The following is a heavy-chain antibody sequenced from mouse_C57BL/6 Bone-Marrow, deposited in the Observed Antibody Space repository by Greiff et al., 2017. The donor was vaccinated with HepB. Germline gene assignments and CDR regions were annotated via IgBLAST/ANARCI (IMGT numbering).Heavy chain of an antibody. CDR2: ISSGGSYT. Sequence: VQLKESGGDLVKPGGSLKLSCAASGFTLSSYGMSWVRQTPDKRLEWVATISSGGSYTYYPDSVKGRFTISRDNAKNTLYLQMSSLKSEDTAMYYCARQDDYDGGFAYWGQGTLVTVSA. CDR1: GFTLSSYG. V-gene: IGHV5-6*01. CDR3: ARQDDYDGGFAY. D-gene: IGHD2-4*01. J-gene: IGHJ3*01.